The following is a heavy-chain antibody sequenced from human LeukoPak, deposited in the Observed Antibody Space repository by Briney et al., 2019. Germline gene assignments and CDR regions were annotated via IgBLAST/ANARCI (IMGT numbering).Heavy chain of an antibody. J-gene: IGHJ6*03. D-gene: IGHD5-18*01. CDR2: IVEDGTNQ. CDR3: ARTNSYGYYYYMDV. Sequence: GGSLRLSCAASGFTFNNYLMHWVRQAPGKGLDWVAVIVEDGTNQYYADSVKGRFTISRDNSKNTLFLQMNSLRAEDTALYHCARTNSYGYYYYMDVWGKGTTVTISS. V-gene: IGHV3-30*04. CDR1: GFTFNNYL.